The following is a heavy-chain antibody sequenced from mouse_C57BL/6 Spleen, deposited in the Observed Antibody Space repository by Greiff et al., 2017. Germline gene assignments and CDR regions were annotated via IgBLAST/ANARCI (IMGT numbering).Heavy chain of an antibody. Sequence: EVKLVESGGDLVKPGGSLKLSCAASGFTFSSYGMSWVRQTPDKRLEWVATISSGGSYTYYPDSVKGRFTISRDNAKNTLYLQMSSLKSEDTAMYYCARHEDGNYCFAYWGQGTLVTVSA. V-gene: IGHV5-6*01. J-gene: IGHJ3*01. CDR3: ARHEDGNYCFAY. CDR2: ISSGGSYT. CDR1: GFTFSSYG. D-gene: IGHD2-1*01.